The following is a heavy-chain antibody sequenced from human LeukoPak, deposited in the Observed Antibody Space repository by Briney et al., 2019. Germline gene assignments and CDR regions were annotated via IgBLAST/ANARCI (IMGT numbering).Heavy chain of an antibody. V-gene: IGHV4-4*02. CDR1: GASISNSNW. CDR3: ASRAPRDNFNRYLPIDY. Sequence: SGTLSLTCAVAGASISNSNWWTWVRQPPGKGLEWIGEIYHSGSTNYKPSLKSRATISVDMSKNQFSLKLSSVTAADTAVYYCASRAPRDNFNRYLPIDYWGQGTLVTVSS. CDR2: IYHSGST. D-gene: IGHD1-20*01. J-gene: IGHJ4*02.